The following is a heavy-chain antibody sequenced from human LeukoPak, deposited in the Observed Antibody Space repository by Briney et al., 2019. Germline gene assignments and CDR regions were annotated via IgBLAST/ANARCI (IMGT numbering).Heavy chain of an antibody. CDR1: GFTFSGYG. CDR3: ARDRVTRYFDL. V-gene: IGHV3-33*01. CDR2: IWYDGSDK. D-gene: IGHD3-10*01. J-gene: IGHJ2*01. Sequence: GGSLRLSCAASGFTFSGYGMHWVRQAPGKGLEWVAVIWYDGSDKYYADSVQGRFTISRDSSENTLYLQMNSLRAEDTAVYYCARDRVTRYFDLWGRGTLVTVSS.